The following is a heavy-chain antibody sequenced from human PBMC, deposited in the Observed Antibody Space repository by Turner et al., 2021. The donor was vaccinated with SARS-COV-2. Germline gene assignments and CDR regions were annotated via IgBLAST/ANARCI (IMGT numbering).Heavy chain of an antibody. CDR3: ATDDILTGYYTSFDY. D-gene: IGHD3-9*01. Sequence: QVQLVQSAAEVKKPGASVKVSCKVSGYTLTELSMHWVRQAPGKGLEWMGGFDPEDGETISAQKFQGRVTMTGDTSTDTAYMELSSLRSEDTAVYYCATDDILTGYYTSFDYWGQGTLVTVSS. V-gene: IGHV1-24*01. CDR2: FDPEDGET. J-gene: IGHJ4*02. CDR1: GYTLTELS.